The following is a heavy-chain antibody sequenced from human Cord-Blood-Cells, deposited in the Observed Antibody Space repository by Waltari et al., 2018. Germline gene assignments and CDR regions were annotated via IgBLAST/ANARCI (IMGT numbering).Heavy chain of an antibody. V-gene: IGHV4-39*01. D-gene: IGHD6-6*01. Sequence: QLQLQESGPGLVKPSETLSLTCTVSGGSISSSSYYWGWIRQPPGKGLEWIGSIYYSGSTYYNPSLKRRVTISVDTSKNQFSLKLSSVTAADTAVYYCASEYSSSSNWFDPWGQGTLVTVSS. J-gene: IGHJ5*02. CDR3: ASEYSSSSNWFDP. CDR1: GGSISSSSYY. CDR2: IYYSGST.